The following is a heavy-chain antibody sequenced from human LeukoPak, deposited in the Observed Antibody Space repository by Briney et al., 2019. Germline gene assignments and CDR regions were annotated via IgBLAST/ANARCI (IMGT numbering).Heavy chain of an antibody. V-gene: IGHV3-21*01. Sequence: PGGSLRLSCAASGFTFSSYSMNWVRQAPGKGLEWVSSISSSSSYIYYADSVKGRFTISRDNAKNSLYLQMNSLRAEDAAVYYCARDRSRDYYDSSGKGAFDIWGQGTMVTVSS. CDR1: GFTFSSYS. J-gene: IGHJ3*02. D-gene: IGHD3-22*01. CDR2: ISSSSSYI. CDR3: ARDRSRDYYDSSGKGAFDI.